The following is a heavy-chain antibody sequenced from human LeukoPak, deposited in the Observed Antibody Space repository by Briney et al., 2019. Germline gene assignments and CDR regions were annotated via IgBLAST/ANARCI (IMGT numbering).Heavy chain of an antibody. Sequence: PGGSLRLSCAASGFTFSGYWMHWVRQAPGKGLVWVSRMDTDGSSTTYADSVKGRFTIPRDNAKNTLYLQMNSLRDDDTAVYYCARGALSGRTSYFDSWGQGTLVTVSS. CDR3: ARGALSGRTSYFDS. J-gene: IGHJ4*02. V-gene: IGHV3-74*01. CDR2: MDTDGSST. CDR1: GFTFSGYW. D-gene: IGHD5-12*01.